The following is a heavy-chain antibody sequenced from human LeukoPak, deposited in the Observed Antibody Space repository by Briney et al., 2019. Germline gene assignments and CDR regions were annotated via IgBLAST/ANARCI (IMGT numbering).Heavy chain of an antibody. CDR3: ARIDKTQRLVLGVEQ. CDR2: IYHFGDT. J-gene: IGHJ1*01. D-gene: IGHD6-13*01. CDR1: GYYVTDGYY. V-gene: IGHV4-38-2*02. Sequence: PSETLSLTCTVSGYYVTDGYYWGWIRQPPGKGLEWIGHIYHFGDTFYNPSLNTRVTLSVDTSQNQISLTLTSLTAADTATYYCARIDKTQRLVLGVEQWGQGTLVTFSS.